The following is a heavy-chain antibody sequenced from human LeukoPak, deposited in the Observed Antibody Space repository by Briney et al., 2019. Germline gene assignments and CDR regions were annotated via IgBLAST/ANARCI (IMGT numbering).Heavy chain of an antibody. V-gene: IGHV3-23*01. Sequence: GGSLRLSCAASGFTFSSYAMSWVRQAPGRGLEWVSTISGSGDYTFYADSVKGRFTISRDNSKNTLNLRMNSLGADDTAVYYCAKREIAPAASFDYWGQGTLVTVSS. J-gene: IGHJ4*02. CDR3: AKREIAPAASFDY. CDR2: ISGSGDYT. CDR1: GFTFSSYA. D-gene: IGHD2-2*01.